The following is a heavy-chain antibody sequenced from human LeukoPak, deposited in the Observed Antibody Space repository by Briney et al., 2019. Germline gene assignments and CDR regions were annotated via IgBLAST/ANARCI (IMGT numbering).Heavy chain of an antibody. D-gene: IGHD6-13*01. CDR1: GGSISSSSYY. CDR2: IYYSGGT. CDR3: AGVIAAAHWFDP. Sequence: SETLSLTCTVSGGSISSSSYYWGWIRQPPGKGLEWIGSIYYSGGTYYNPSLKSRVTISVDTSKNQFSLKLSSVTAADTAVYYCAGVIAAAHWFDPWGQGTLVTVSS. J-gene: IGHJ5*02. V-gene: IGHV4-39*07.